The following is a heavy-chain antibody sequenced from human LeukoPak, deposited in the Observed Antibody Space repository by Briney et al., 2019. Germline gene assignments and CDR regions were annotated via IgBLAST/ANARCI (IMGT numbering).Heavy chain of an antibody. CDR1: GYTFTSYG. V-gene: IGHV1-18*01. CDR2: ISGYNGNT. J-gene: IGHJ4*02. CDR3: ARDERSSCRGDSCYYFDY. Sequence: ASVKVCCNASGYTFTSYGISWVRQAPGQGLEWMAWISGYNGNTNCAQKFQGRVTMTTDTSTSTAYMEVRRLRSDDTAVYYCARDERSSCRGDSCYYFDYWGQGTLVTVSP. D-gene: IGHD2-15*01.